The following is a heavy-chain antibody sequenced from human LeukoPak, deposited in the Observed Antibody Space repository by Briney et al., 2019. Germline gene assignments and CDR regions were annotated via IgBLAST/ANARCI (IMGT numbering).Heavy chain of an antibody. D-gene: IGHD6-19*01. V-gene: IGHV3-21*01. CDR1: GFTFSSYT. Sequence: GGSLRLSCAASGFTFSSYTMNWVCQAPGKGLEWVSSISSSSSHIYYTDSVKGRFTISRDNAKTSLNLQVSSLRAEDTAVYYCARGDKSSGWYFLDYWGRGTLVTVSS. CDR3: ARGDKSSGWYFLDY. CDR2: ISSSSSHI. J-gene: IGHJ4*02.